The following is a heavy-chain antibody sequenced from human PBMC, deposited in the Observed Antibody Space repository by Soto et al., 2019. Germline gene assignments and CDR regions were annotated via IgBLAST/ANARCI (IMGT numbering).Heavy chain of an antibody. CDR1: GFIFSRSW. J-gene: IGHJ5*02. CDR3: VTEADVAVGATAFDD. Sequence: WGSLILSCRGSGFIFSRSWMSWVRQAPGEGPQWVANIKDNVSEKNYVASVKGRFTISRDNARNSLYLQMNSLRAEDTAIYYWVTEADVAVGATAFDDWGKGTLVTVSS. D-gene: IGHD1-26*01. CDR2: IKDNVSEK. V-gene: IGHV3-7*01.